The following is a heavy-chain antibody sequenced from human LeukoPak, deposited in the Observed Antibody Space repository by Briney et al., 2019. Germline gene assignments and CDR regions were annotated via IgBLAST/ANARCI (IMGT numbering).Heavy chain of an antibody. V-gene: IGHV3-23*01. CDR1: GFTFRNYA. J-gene: IGHJ4*02. CDR2: ISDLGTST. D-gene: IGHD4-11*01. Sequence: GGSLRLSCAASGFTFRNYAMTWVRQAPGKGLEWVSGISDLGTSTYYADSVKARFTISRDNSKNTLFLQMNSLRAEDTAVYYCAKDAYIFDCWGQGTLVTVSS. CDR3: AKDAYIFDC.